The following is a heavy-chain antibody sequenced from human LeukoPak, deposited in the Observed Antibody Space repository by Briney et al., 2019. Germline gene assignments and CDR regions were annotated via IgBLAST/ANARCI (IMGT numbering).Heavy chain of an antibody. CDR2: ISSSSSYT. CDR1: GFTFSDYY. Sequence: PGGSLRLSCAASGFTFSDYYMSWIRQAPGKGLEWVSYISSSSSYTNYADSVKGRFTISRDNAKNSLYLQMNSLRAEDTAVYYCAREQQLRYYYYGMDVWGQGTTVTVSS. CDR3: AREQQLRYYYYGMDV. V-gene: IGHV3-11*05. D-gene: IGHD6-13*01. J-gene: IGHJ6*02.